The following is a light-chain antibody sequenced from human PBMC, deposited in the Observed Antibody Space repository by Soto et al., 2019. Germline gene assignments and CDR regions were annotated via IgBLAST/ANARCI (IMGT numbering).Light chain of an antibody. V-gene: IGKV3-20*01. CDR2: GAS. CDR3: QQYGSSPLT. CDR1: QSVSSNY. J-gene: IGKJ1*01. Sequence: EIVLTQSPGTLSLSPGERATLSCRASQSVSSNYLAWYHQRPGQVPRLLIYGASSRAPGIPDRFSGSGSVTDFTLTIRRLEPEDFAVYYCQQYGSSPLTFGQGNKVEIK.